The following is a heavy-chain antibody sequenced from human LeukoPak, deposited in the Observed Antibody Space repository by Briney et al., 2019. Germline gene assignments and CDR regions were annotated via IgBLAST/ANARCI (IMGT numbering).Heavy chain of an antibody. CDR3: ARVPGGALNWFDP. V-gene: IGHV4-39*01. CDR1: GGSISSSGYY. J-gene: IGHJ5*02. Sequence: PSETLSLTCTVSGGSISSSGYYWGWIRQTPGKGLEWIGSIYYSGSTYYNPSLKSRVTISVYTSKNQFSLKLSSVTAADTAVYYCARVPGGALNWFDPWGQGTLVTVSS. CDR2: IYYSGST. D-gene: IGHD1-1*01.